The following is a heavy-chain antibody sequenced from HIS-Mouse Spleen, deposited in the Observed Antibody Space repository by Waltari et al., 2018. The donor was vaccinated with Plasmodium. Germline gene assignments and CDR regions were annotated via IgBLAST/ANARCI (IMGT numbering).Heavy chain of an antibody. CDR1: GGSISSSCSC. J-gene: IGHJ4*02. CDR2: TYYSGRT. D-gene: IGHD7-27*01. V-gene: IGHV4-39*07. Sequence: QPQLQESGPGLVKPSETLSLPSTVSGGSISSSCSCWGWIRQPPGTGLEWIGSTYYSGRTYYNPSLKSRVTISVDTSKNQFSLKLSSVTAADTAVYYCARRWGYFDYWGQGTLVTVSS. CDR3: ARRWGYFDY.